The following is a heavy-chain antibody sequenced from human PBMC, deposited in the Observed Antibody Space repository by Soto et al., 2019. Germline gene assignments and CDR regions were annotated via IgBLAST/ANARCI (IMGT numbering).Heavy chain of an antibody. Sequence: QVQLQQWGAGLLKPSETLSLTCAVYGGSFSGYYWRWIRQPPGKGLEWIGEINHSGSTNYNPSLTGRVTISVDTSKNQCSLKLSSVTAADTAVYYCARAVLLAKGGWFDPWGQGTLVTVSS. CDR2: INHSGST. CDR1: GGSFSGYY. D-gene: IGHD5-12*01. J-gene: IGHJ5*02. CDR3: ARAVLLAKGGWFDP. V-gene: IGHV4-34*01.